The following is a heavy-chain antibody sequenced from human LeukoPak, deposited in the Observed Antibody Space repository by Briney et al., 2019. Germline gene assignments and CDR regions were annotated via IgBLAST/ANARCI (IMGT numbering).Heavy chain of an antibody. CDR2: IRSSGSTI. V-gene: IGHV3-11*01. J-gene: IGHJ4*02. CDR1: GFTFSDYY. Sequence: GSLRLSCAASGFTFSDYYMSWIRQAPGKGLEWVSDIRSSGSTIYYADSVKGRFTISRDNTKNSLYLQMNSLRAEDTAVYYCARGKDGYKRGYPLGFDYWGQGTLVTVSS. D-gene: IGHD5-24*01. CDR3: ARGKDGYKRGYPLGFDY.